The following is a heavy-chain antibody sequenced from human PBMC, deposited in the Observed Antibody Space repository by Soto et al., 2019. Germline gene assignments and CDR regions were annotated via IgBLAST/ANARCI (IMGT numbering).Heavy chain of an antibody. D-gene: IGHD2-8*01. J-gene: IGHJ4*02. V-gene: IGHV1-69*13. Sequence: SVKVSCKASVGTFSSYAISWVRQAPGQGLEWMGGIIPIFGTANYAQKFQGRVTITADESTSTAYMELSSLRSEDTAVYYCARSSCTNGVCYTHFDYWGQGTLVTVSS. CDR3: ARSSCTNGVCYTHFDY. CDR1: VGTFSSYA. CDR2: IIPIFGTA.